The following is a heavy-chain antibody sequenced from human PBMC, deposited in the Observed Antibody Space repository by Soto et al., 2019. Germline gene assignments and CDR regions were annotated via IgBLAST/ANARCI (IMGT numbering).Heavy chain of an antibody. CDR1: GFTFSGFG. J-gene: IGHJ6*04. CDR2: IRSKANSYAT. Sequence: GESLKISCAASGFTFSGFGMHWVRQASGKGLEWVGRIRSKANSYATAYAASVKGRFTISRDDSTAYLQMNSLKTEDTAVYYCTRHSSDVWGKGTTVTVSS. CDR3: TRHSSDV. V-gene: IGHV3-73*01.